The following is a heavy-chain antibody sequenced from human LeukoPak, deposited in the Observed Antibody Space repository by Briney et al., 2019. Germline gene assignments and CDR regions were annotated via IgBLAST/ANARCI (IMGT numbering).Heavy chain of an antibody. CDR3: AKDGKTRNWNYFQAKPVY. J-gene: IGHJ4*02. CDR1: GFTFSSYG. CDR2: ISSSSSYI. Sequence: NPGGTLRLSCAASGFTFSSYGMSWVRQAPGKGLEWVSSISSSSSYIYYADSVKGRFSISRDISKNTLYLQMNSLRAEDTAIYYCAKDGKTRNWNYFQAKPVYWGQGTLVTVSS. D-gene: IGHD1-7*01. V-gene: IGHV3-21*04.